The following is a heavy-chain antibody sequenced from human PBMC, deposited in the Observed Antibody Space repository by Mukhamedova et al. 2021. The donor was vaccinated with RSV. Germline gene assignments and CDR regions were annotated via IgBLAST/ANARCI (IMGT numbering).Heavy chain of an antibody. CDR2: ISYDGSNK. J-gene: IGHJ4*02. CDR3: AKGPGEYYFDY. Sequence: GKGLEWVAFISYDGSNKYYADSVKGRFTISRDNSKNTLYLQMNTLRAEDTALYYCAKGPGEYYFDYWGQGTLVTVSS. V-gene: IGHV3-30*18.